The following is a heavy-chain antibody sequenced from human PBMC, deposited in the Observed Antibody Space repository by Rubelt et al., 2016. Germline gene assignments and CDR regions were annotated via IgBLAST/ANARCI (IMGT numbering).Heavy chain of an antibody. CDR2: IYYSGST. D-gene: IGHD3-3*01. CDR1: GGSISSGSYS. CDR3: ARAIVAVGTKYYYGMDV. J-gene: IGHJ6*02. Sequence: QLQLQESGPGLVKPSETLSLTCTVSGGSISSGSYSWGWIRQPPGEGLEWIGIIYYSGSTYYNQALKSRVTISVDPSTNQVSRKLGSGTAADTAVYYCARAIVAVGTKYYYGMDVWGQGTTVTVSS. V-gene: IGHV4-39*07.